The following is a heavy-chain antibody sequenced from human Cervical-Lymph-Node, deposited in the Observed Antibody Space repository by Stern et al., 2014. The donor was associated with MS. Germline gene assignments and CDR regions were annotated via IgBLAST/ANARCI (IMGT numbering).Heavy chain of an antibody. D-gene: IGHD3/OR15-3a*01. J-gene: IGHJ4*02. CDR1: GGSMNSRPYY. CDR2: IYISGST. CDR3: AREGETSDFFPFDY. V-gene: IGHV4-61*02. Sequence: VQLEESGPGLVKPSQTLSLTCTVSGGSMNSRPYYWNWLRQPAGKALEWIGRIYISGSTNYNPSLESRVTISIDTSKNQLSLKRRFVTAADTAVYYCAREGETSDFFPFDYWGQGAQVIVSS.